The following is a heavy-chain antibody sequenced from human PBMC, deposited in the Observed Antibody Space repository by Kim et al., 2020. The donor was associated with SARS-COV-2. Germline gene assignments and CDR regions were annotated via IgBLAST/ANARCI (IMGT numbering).Heavy chain of an antibody. Sequence: VKGRFTISRENSKNTLYLQMNSLRAEDTAVYYCAKDRGSGPDSRYWYFDLWGRGTLVTVSS. J-gene: IGHJ2*01. D-gene: IGHD2-15*01. CDR3: AKDRGSGPDSRYWYFDL. V-gene: IGHV3-23*01.